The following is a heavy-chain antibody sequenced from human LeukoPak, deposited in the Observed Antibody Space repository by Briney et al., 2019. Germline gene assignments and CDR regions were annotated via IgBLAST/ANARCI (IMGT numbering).Heavy chain of an antibody. D-gene: IGHD6-19*01. CDR1: GGSISSGSYY. CDR2: IYTSGST. J-gene: IGHJ5*02. V-gene: IGHV4-61*02. Sequence: SETLSLTCTVSGGSISSGSYYWSWVRQPAGKGLEWIGRIYTSGSTNYNPSLKSRVTISLDTSKNQFSLKLSSVTAADTAVYYCARDKVAGTGENWFDPWGQGTLVTVSS. CDR3: ARDKVAGTGENWFDP.